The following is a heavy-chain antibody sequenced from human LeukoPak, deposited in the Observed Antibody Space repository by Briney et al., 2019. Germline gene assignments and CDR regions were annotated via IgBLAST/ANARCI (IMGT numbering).Heavy chain of an antibody. D-gene: IGHD3-10*01. CDR3: ARGTVTMVDY. V-gene: IGHV3-66*01. Sequence: PGGSLRLSCAASGFTVSSNYMSWVRQAPGRGLEWVSVIYSGGSTYYADSVEGRFTTSRDNSKNTLFLQMNSLRAGDTAVYYCARGTVTMVDYWGQGTLVTVSS. CDR1: GFTVSSNY. CDR2: IYSGGST. J-gene: IGHJ4*02.